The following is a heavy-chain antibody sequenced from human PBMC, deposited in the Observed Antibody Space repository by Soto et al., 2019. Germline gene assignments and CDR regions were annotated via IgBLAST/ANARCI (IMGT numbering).Heavy chain of an antibody. V-gene: IGHV3-33*01. D-gene: IGHD3-10*01. CDR2: IWNDGIRR. CDR1: GFTVRRYG. J-gene: IGHJ4*02. CDR3: ARDDDNYSNAFDY. Sequence: AGSLRLSCAASGFTVRRYGMHWVRLAPGKGLEWVLLIWNDGIRRSHVDAGERLFTISRDNSKNTLDRQMNSLRAEDTAVYHSARDDDNYSNAFDYWGPGTVVTVSS.